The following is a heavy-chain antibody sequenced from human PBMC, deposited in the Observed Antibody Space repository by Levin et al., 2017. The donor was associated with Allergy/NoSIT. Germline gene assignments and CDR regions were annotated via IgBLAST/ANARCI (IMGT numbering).Heavy chain of an antibody. D-gene: IGHD1-7*01. CDR1: GGSISSYY. CDR2: IYYSGST. Sequence: SQTLSLTCTVSGGSISSYYWSWIRQPPGKGLEWIGYIYYSGSTNYNPSLKSRVTISVDTSKNQFSLKLSSVTAADTAVYYCARNYGAWGFDYWGQGTLVTVSS. CDR3: ARNYGAWGFDY. V-gene: IGHV4-59*01. J-gene: IGHJ4*02.